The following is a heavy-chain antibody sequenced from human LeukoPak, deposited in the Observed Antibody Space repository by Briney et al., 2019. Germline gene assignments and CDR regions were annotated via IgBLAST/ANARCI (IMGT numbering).Heavy chain of an antibody. CDR1: GFTFSSYW. V-gene: IGHV3-7*01. J-gene: IGHJ4*02. CDR3: AREGYDILTGPFDY. D-gene: IGHD3-9*01. CDR2: IKQGGSEK. Sequence: GGSLRLSCAASGFTFSSYWMSWVRQAPGKGLEWVANIKQGGSEKYYVDSVKGRFTISRDNAKNSLYLQMNSLRAEDTAVYYCAREGYDILTGPFDYWGQGTLVTVSS.